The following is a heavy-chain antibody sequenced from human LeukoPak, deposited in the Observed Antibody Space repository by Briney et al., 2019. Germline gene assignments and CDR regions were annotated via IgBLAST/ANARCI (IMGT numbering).Heavy chain of an antibody. Sequence: GGSLRLSCAASGFTFSSYAMSWVRQAPGKGLEWVSAISGSGGSTCYADSVKGRFTISRDNSKNTLYLQMNSLRAEDTAVYYCAKPDEKVVAATLNWGQGTLVTVSS. CDR1: GFTFSSYA. CDR3: AKPDEKVVAATLN. D-gene: IGHD2-15*01. V-gene: IGHV3-23*01. J-gene: IGHJ4*02. CDR2: ISGSGGST.